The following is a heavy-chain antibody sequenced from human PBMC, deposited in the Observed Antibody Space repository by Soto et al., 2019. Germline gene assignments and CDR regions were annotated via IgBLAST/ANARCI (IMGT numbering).Heavy chain of an antibody. CDR3: VGGDGDYLHYFDS. J-gene: IGHJ4*02. D-gene: IGHD4-17*01. Sequence: QVQLVQSGAEVKRPGSSVKVSCKASGGTFSSYAISWVRQAPGQGVEWMGGIIPIFGTANYAQKFQGRVTITADESTSTAYMELSSLRSDDTAVYYCVGGDGDYLHYFDSWGQGTLVTVSS. CDR1: GGTFSSYA. V-gene: IGHV1-69*12. CDR2: IIPIFGTA.